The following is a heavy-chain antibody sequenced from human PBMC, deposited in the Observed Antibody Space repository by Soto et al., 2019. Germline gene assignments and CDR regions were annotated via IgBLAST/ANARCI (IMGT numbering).Heavy chain of an antibody. CDR1: GGTFSSYA. V-gene: IGHV1-69*06. CDR3: ASLGNDYYYYGMDV. Sequence: SVKVSCKASGGTFSSYAISWVRQAPGQGLEWMGGIIPIFGTANYAQKFQGRVTITADKSASTAYMELSSLRSEDTAVYYCASLGNDYYYYGMDVWGQGTTVTVSS. D-gene: IGHD1-1*01. CDR2: IIPIFGTA. J-gene: IGHJ6*02.